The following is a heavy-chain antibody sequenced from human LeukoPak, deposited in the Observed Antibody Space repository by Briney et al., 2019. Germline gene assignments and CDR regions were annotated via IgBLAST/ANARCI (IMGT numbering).Heavy chain of an antibody. CDR1: GFTFGDHG. CDR3: ARDVRRFGGPAPRPHDF. D-gene: IGHD3-16*01. J-gene: IGHJ4*02. Sequence: PGRSLRLSCTASGFTFGDHGMHWVRQAPGKGLEWVAGISWDSGSIGYADSLKGRFTISRDNAKNSLYLQMNSLRPEDTALYYCARDVRRFGGPAPRPHDFWGQGTLVTVSS. V-gene: IGHV3-9*01. CDR2: ISWDSGSI.